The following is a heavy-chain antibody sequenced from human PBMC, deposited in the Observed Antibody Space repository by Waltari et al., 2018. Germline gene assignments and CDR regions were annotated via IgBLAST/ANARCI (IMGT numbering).Heavy chain of an antibody. CDR1: GGPTPTNNR. V-gene: IGHV4-4*02. J-gene: IGHJ2*01. Sequence: EAGPGPGKASGALAPRLPRPGGPTPTNNRGEWVRRAPGGGLGWIGEIYHSGSTNYNPSLKSRVPISVDKSKSQFSLKLSSVTAADTAVYYCAREVYCGSSGSQLDLWGRGTLVIVSS. D-gene: IGHD2-15*01. CDR3: AREVYCGSSGSQLDL. CDR2: IYHSGST.